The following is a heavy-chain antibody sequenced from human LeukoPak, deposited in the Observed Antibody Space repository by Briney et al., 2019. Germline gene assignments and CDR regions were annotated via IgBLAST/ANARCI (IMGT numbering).Heavy chain of an antibody. D-gene: IGHD3-10*01. CDR2: IYTSGST. V-gene: IGHV4-4*07. Sequence: PSETLSLTCAVSGYSISSYYWSWIRQPAGKGLEWIGRIYTSGSTNYNPSLKSRVTMSVDTSKNQFSLKLSSVTAADTAVYYCAALWFGETYYFDYWGQGTLVTVSS. CDR1: GYSISSYY. CDR3: AALWFGETYYFDY. J-gene: IGHJ4*02.